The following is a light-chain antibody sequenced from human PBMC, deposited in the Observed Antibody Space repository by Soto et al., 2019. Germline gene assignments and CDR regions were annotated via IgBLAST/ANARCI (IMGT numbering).Light chain of an antibody. CDR3: QQYGSSPRT. CDR2: GAS. V-gene: IGKV3-20*01. J-gene: IGKJ1*01. Sequence: DIVMTQSPGTLSLSPGERATLSCRASQSVSSGYLVWYQQKPGQAPRLLSYGASSRATGIPDRVSGSGSGTDFTLTISRLEPEDFAVYYCQQYGSSPRTFGQGTKVESK. CDR1: QSVSSGY.